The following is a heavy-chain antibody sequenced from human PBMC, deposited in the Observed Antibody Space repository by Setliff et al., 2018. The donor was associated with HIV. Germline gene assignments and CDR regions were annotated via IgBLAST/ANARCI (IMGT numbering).Heavy chain of an antibody. Sequence: SETLSLTCTVSGGSISGSSDYWGWIRQPPGKGLEWIGSIFYTGSTYYNPSLRGRVTVSVDTSINQFSLKLSSVTAADTSVYYCARHSSSGYLPYYFDYWGQGTLVTVSS. J-gene: IGHJ4*02. D-gene: IGHD3-3*01. CDR2: IFYTGST. CDR1: GGSISGSSDY. V-gene: IGHV4-39*01. CDR3: ARHSSSGYLPYYFDY.